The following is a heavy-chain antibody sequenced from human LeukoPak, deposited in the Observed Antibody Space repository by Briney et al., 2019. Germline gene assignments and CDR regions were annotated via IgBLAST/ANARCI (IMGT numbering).Heavy chain of an antibody. D-gene: IGHD4-17*01. Sequence: GGSLRLSCAVSGFSFDTYWMTWVRQAPGKGLEWVANIKPDGSEKYYVDSVKGRFTISRDNARNLLYLQMNSLRAEDTAVYYCARHPYGVLDYWGQGTLVTVSS. CDR2: IKPDGSEK. CDR1: GFSFDTYW. V-gene: IGHV3-7*01. J-gene: IGHJ4*02. CDR3: ARHPYGVLDY.